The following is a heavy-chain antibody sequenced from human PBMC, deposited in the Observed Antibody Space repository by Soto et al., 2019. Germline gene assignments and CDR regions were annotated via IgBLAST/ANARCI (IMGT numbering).Heavy chain of an antibody. J-gene: IGHJ5*02. CDR2: INPNSGGT. CDR1: GYTFTGYY. CDR3: ARDGVSSPKYYYDSSGSQAWFDP. Sequence: ASVKVSCKASGYTFTGYYMHWVRQAPGQGLEWMGWINPNSGGTNYAQKFQGRVTMTRDTSISTAYMELSRLRSDDTAVYYCARDGVSSPKYYYDSSGSQAWFDPWGQGTLVTVSS. V-gene: IGHV1-2*02. D-gene: IGHD3-22*01.